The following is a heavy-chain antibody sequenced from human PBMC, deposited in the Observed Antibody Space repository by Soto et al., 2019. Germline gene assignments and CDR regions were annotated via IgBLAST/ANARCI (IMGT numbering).Heavy chain of an antibody. CDR3: ARTLVGATPPDD. V-gene: IGHV1-3*01. CDR2: INAGNGNT. Sequence: ASVKVSCKASGYTFTSYAMHWVRQAPGQRLEWMGWINAGNGNTKYSQKFQGRVTITRDTSASTAYMELSSLRSEDTAVYYCARTLVGATPPDDWGQGTLVTVSS. CDR1: GYTFTSYA. D-gene: IGHD1-26*01. J-gene: IGHJ1*01.